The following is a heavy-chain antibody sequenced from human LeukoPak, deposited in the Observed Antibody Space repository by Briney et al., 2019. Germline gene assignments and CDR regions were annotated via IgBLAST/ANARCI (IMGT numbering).Heavy chain of an antibody. J-gene: IGHJ3*02. D-gene: IGHD2-15*01. CDR1: GGSFSGW. Sequence: PSETLSLTCAVYGGSFSGWWSWIRQPPGKGLEWIGEIHHSGGTKYNPSLRNLDAISADTSKRQISRKMTSVTAADTAIYYCARHNGWAFDIWGQGTVVTVSS. CDR3: ARHNGWAFDI. V-gene: IGHV4-34*01. CDR2: IHHSGGT.